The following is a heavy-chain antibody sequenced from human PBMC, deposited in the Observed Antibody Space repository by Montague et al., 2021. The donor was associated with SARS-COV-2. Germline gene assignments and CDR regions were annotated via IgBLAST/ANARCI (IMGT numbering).Heavy chain of an antibody. D-gene: IGHD3-3*01. Sequence: SLRLSCPASGFTFSSYAMSWVRQAPGKGLEWVSVIYSGGSSTYYADSVKGRFTISRDSSKNTLYLQMNSLRAEDTAVYYCAKDPHYDFWSGYYFDYWGQGTLVTVSS. CDR1: GFTFSSYA. J-gene: IGHJ4*02. V-gene: IGHV3-23*03. CDR2: IYSGGSST. CDR3: AKDPHYDFWSGYYFDY.